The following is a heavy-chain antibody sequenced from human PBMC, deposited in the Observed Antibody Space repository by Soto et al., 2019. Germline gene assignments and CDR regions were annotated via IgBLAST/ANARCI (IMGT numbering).Heavy chain of an antibody. D-gene: IGHD6-19*01. CDR1: GFTFSSYA. J-gene: IGHJ4*02. CDR2: ISGSGGST. V-gene: IGHV3-23*01. CDR3: AKDRGQWLGKSRLGFDFDY. Sequence: EVQLLESGGGLVQPGGSLRLSCAASGFTFSSYAMSWVRQAPGKGLEWVSAISGSGGSTYYADSVKGRFTISRDNSKNTLYLQMNSRRAEDTAVYYCAKDRGQWLGKSRLGFDFDYWGQGTLVTVSS.